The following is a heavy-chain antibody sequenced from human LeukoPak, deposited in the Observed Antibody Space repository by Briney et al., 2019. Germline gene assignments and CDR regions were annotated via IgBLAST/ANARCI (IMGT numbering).Heavy chain of an antibody. V-gene: IGHV1-2*02. D-gene: IGHD3-22*01. J-gene: IGHJ4*02. CDR3: ARDLYSSGYFLD. CDR2: INPNSGGT. CDR1: GYTFSTYG. Sequence: ASVKVSCKASGYTFSTYGISWVRQAPGQGLEWMGWINPNSGGTNYAQKFQGRVTMTRDTSISTAYMELSRLRSDDTAVYYCARDLYSSGYFLDWGQGTLVTVSS.